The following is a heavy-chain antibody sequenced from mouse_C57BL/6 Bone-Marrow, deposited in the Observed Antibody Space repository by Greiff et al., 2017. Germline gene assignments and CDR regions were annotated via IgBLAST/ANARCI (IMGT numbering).Heavy chain of an antibody. V-gene: IGHV5-17*01. J-gene: IGHJ3*01. Sequence: EVQVVESGGGLVKPGGSLKLSCAASGFTFSDYGMHWVRQAPEKGLEWVAYISSGSSTIYYADTVKGRITISRDNDKNTLFLQMTSLRSEDTAMYYCARWITGGVAYWGQGTLVTVSA. CDR1: GFTFSDYG. CDR3: ARWITGGVAY. D-gene: IGHD1-1*01. CDR2: ISSGSSTI.